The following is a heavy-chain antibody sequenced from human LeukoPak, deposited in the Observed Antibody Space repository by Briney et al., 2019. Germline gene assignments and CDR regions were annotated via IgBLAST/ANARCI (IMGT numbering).Heavy chain of an antibody. J-gene: IGHJ4*02. Sequence: SETLSLTCAVYGGSFSGYYWSWIRQPPGKGLEGIGEINHSGSTNYNPSLKSRVTISVDTSKNQFSLKLSSVTAADTAVYYCASGLKGGWYGREGYWGQGTLVTVSS. V-gene: IGHV4-34*01. CDR2: INHSGST. D-gene: IGHD2-15*01. CDR3: ASGLKGGWYGREGY. CDR1: GGSFSGYY.